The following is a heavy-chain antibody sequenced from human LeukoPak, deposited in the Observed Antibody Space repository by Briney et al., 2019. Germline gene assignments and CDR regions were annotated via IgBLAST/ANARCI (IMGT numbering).Heavy chain of an antibody. Sequence: SETLSLTCAVYGGSFSGYYWSWIRQPQPPGKGLEWIGEINHSGSTKYNPSLKSRVTISVDTSKNQFSLKLSSVTAADTTVYYCARDYRSTIGGEYGMDVWGQGTTVTVSS. D-gene: IGHD3-16*01. CDR2: INHSGST. CDR3: ARDYRSTIGGEYGMDV. CDR1: GGSFSGYY. V-gene: IGHV4-34*01. J-gene: IGHJ6*02.